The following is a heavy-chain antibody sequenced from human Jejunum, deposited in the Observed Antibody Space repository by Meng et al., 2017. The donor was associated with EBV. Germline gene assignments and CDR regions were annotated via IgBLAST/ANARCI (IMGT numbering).Heavy chain of an antibody. J-gene: IGHJ1*01. CDR2: TYYRSKSYN. Sequence: QVQLQQSGPGLVKPSXXXXPXXSISRDSVSSNSATWHWVRQSPSRGLEWLGRTYYRSKSYNDYAVSVKSRITINPDTSKNQFSLQLNSVTPEDTAVYYCAGGAAAGTGSGFQHWGQGTLVTVSS. D-gene: IGHD6-13*01. CDR3: AGGAAAGTGSGFQH. CDR1: RDSVSSNSAT. V-gene: IGHV6-1*01.